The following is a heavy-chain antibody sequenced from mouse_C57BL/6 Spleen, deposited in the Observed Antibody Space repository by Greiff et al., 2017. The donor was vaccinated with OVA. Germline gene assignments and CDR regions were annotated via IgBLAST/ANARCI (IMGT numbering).Heavy chain of an antibody. CDR2: IDPETGGT. Sequence: QVQLQQSGAELVRPGASVTLSCKASGYTFTDYEMHWVKQTPVHGLEWIGAIDPETGGTAYNQKFKGQAILTADKSSSSAYMELRSLTSEGSAVYYCTRGGYYYGSSYGYWGQGTTLTVSS. D-gene: IGHD1-1*01. V-gene: IGHV1-15*01. CDR3: TRGGYYYGSSYGY. CDR1: GYTFTDYE. J-gene: IGHJ2*01.